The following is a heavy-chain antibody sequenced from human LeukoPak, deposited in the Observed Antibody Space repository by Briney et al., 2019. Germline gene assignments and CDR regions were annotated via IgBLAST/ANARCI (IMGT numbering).Heavy chain of an antibody. CDR2: IIPILGIA. CDR3: ARDPQDIVVVVAATEYYFDY. J-gene: IGHJ4*02. CDR1: GGTFSSYA. D-gene: IGHD2-15*01. V-gene: IGHV1-69*04. Sequence: GASVKVSCKASGGTFSSYAISWVRQAPGQGLEWTGRIIPILGIANYAQKFQGRVTITADRSTSTAYMELSSLRSEDTAVYYCARDPQDIVVVVAATEYYFDYWGQGTLVTVSS.